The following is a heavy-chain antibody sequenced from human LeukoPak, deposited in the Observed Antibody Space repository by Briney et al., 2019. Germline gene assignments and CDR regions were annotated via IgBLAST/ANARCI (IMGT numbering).Heavy chain of an antibody. Sequence: GGSLRLSCAASGFTFSSYAMSWVRQAPGKGLEWVSAISGSGGSTYYADSVKGRFTISRDNSKNTLYLQMNSLRAEDTAVYYCASTHFFGVGPLDYWGQGTLVTVSS. D-gene: IGHD3-3*01. CDR3: ASTHFFGVGPLDY. J-gene: IGHJ4*02. V-gene: IGHV3-23*01. CDR2: ISGSGGST. CDR1: GFTFSSYA.